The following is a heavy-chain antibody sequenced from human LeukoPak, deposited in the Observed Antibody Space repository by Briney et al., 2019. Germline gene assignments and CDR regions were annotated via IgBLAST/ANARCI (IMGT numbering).Heavy chain of an antibody. CDR1: GGSISSYY. CDR2: IYYSGST. V-gene: IGHV4-59*01. CDR3: ARKVWYSSSSLDYFDY. D-gene: IGHD6-6*01. Sequence: SETLSLTCTVSGGSISSYYWSWIRQPPGKGLEWIGYIYYSGSTNYNPSLNSRVTISIDTSKNQFSLRLSSVTAADTAVYYCARKVWYSSSSLDYFDYWGQGTLVTVSS. J-gene: IGHJ4*02.